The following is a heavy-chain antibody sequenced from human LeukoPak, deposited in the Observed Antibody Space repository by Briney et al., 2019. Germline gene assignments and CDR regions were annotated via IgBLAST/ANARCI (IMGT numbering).Heavy chain of an antibody. J-gene: IGHJ4*02. CDR1: GYTFTGYY. CDR2: INPNSGGT. V-gene: IGHV1-2*02. CDR3: ARAMVRGVLPFDY. D-gene: IGHD3-10*01. Sequence: GASVKVSCKASGYTFTGYYMHWVRQAPGQGPEWMGWINPNSGGTNYAQKFQGRVTMTRDTSISTAYMELSRLRSDDTAVYYCARAMVRGVLPFDYWGQGTLVTVSS.